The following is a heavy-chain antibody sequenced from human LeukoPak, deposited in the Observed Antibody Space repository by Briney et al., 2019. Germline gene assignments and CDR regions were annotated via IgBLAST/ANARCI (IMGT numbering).Heavy chain of an antibody. J-gene: IGHJ3*02. CDR1: GFTFSSYE. D-gene: IGHD6-25*01. V-gene: IGHV3-48*03. Sequence: GGSLRLSCAASGFTFSSYEMNWVRQAPGKGLEWVSYISSSGSTIYYADSVKGRFTISRDNSKNTLFLQMNSLRPEDTAVYYCAKEGNAAFDAFDIWGQGTMVTVSS. CDR2: ISSSGSTI. CDR3: AKEGNAAFDAFDI.